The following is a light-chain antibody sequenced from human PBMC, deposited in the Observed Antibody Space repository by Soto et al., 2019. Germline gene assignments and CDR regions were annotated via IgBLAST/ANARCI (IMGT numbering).Light chain of an antibody. V-gene: IGKV1-5*03. J-gene: IGKJ1*01. CDR2: KAS. CDR3: QQYNSYPQ. Sequence: DIQMTQSPSSLSASVGDRVTITCRASQTISSWLAWYQQKPGKAPKLLIYKASTLKSGVPSRFSGSGSGTEFTLTISSLQPDDFATYYCQQYNSYPQFGQGTKVDIK. CDR1: QTISSW.